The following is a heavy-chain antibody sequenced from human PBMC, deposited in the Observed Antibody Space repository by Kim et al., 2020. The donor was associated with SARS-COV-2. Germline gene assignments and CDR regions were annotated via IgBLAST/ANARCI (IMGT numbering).Heavy chain of an antibody. CDR1: GGSISSGGYY. CDR2: IYYSGST. V-gene: IGHV4-31*03. CDR3: ARENYGDYEFGGYSDWFDP. J-gene: IGHJ5*02. D-gene: IGHD4-17*01. Sequence: SETLSLTCTVSGGSISSGGYYWSWIRQHPGKGLEWIGYIYYSGSTYYNPFLKSRVTISVDTSKNQFSLKPSSVTAADTAVYYCARENYGDYEFGGYSDWFDPWGQGTLVTVSS.